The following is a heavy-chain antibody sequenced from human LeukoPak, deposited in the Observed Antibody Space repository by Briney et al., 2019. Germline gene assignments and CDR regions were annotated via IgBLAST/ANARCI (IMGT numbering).Heavy chain of an antibody. J-gene: IGHJ4*02. V-gene: IGHV3-23*01. CDR1: GFTVNTSH. CDR2: ISGDGTET. CDR3: AKGGHYSFFDY. D-gene: IGHD4-11*01. Sequence: GGSLRLSCVASGFTVNTSHMSWVRQAPRKGLEWVSTISGDGTETFYADSVKGRFTISRDNSKNTHYLQMSSLRAEDTGIYYCAKGGHYSFFDYWGQGTLVTVSS.